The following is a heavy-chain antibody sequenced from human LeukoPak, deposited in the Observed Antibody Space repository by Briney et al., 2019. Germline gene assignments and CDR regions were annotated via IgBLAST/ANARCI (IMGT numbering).Heavy chain of an antibody. D-gene: IGHD2-21*01. CDR3: VRENSTSGRYLDY. CDR2: IYTSGNT. Sequence: SETLSLTCTVSGGFISSYYWSWIRQPAGKGLEWIGRIYTSGNTNYNPSLKSRVTMSLDTSKSQFSLNLTSVTAADTAVYYCVRENSTSGRYLDYWGQGTLVTVSS. V-gene: IGHV4-4*07. J-gene: IGHJ4*02. CDR1: GGFISSYY.